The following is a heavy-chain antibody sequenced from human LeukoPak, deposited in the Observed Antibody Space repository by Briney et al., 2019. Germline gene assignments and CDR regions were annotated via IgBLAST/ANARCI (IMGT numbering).Heavy chain of an antibody. CDR1: GGSIYRGAYY. V-gene: IGHV4-61*02. D-gene: IGHD1-26*01. CDR2: IYTSGST. J-gene: IGHJ4*02. CDR3: ARVWELWDGQTNLYYFDY. Sequence: SETLSLTCTVSGGSIYRGAYYWNWIRQPAGKGLEWIGRIYTSGSTNYNPSLKGRVTRSVDTSKNQFSLKLSSVTAADTAVYYCARVWELWDGQTNLYYFDYWGQGTLVTVSS.